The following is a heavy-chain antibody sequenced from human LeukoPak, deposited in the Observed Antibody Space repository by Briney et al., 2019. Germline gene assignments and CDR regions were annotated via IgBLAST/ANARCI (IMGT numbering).Heavy chain of an antibody. CDR3: ARHPNALAAAGNFDY. Sequence: GESLKISCKGSGYSFTSYWISWVRQMPGKGLEWMGRIDPSDSYTNYSPSFQGHVTISADKSISTAYLQWSSLKASDTAMYYCARHPNALAAAGNFDYWGQGTLVTVSS. V-gene: IGHV5-10-1*01. J-gene: IGHJ4*02. CDR1: GYSFTSYW. D-gene: IGHD6-13*01. CDR2: IDPSDSYT.